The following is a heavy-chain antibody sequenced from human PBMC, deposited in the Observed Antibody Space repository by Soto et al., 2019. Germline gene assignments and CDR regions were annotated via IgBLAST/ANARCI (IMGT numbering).Heavy chain of an antibody. Sequence: SETLSLTCTVSGGSISSGGYYWSWIRQHPGKGLEWIGYIYYSGSTYYNPSLKSRVTISVDTSKNQFSLKLSSVTAADTAVYYCARDSSVADYDFWSPAPSARGALDPWGQGTLVTVSS. J-gene: IGHJ5*02. D-gene: IGHD3-3*01. CDR1: GGSISSGGYY. V-gene: IGHV4-31*03. CDR3: ARDSSVADYDFWSPAPSARGALDP. CDR2: IYYSGST.